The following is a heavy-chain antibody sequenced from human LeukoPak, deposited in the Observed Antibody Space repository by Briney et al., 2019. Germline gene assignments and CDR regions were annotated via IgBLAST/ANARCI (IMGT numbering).Heavy chain of an antibody. CDR1: GFTFSSDW. Sequence: PGGSLRLSCAGSGFTFSSDWMSWVRQSPGKGLEWVANIRQDGDLKHYVDPVRGRFTISRDNAENSLYLQMNSLRAEDTAIYYCAREIVGTIKSYFDYWGQGTLVTASS. CDR3: AREIVGTIKSYFDY. V-gene: IGHV3-7*01. J-gene: IGHJ4*02. CDR2: IRQDGDLK. D-gene: IGHD1-26*01.